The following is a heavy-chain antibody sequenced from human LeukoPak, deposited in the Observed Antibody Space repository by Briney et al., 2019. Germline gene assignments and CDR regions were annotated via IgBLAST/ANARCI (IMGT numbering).Heavy chain of an antibody. D-gene: IGHD5-18*01. V-gene: IGHV3-33*08. CDR1: GFTFDDYA. CDR2: IWFDGSNQ. CDR3: ARGLGYSYGYGIDY. J-gene: IGHJ4*02. Sequence: GGSLRLSCAASGFTFDDYAMHWVRRAPGKGPEWVAIIWFDGSNQYYAESVEGRFTVSRDNSKNTLYLQMNSLRAEDTAVYSCARGLGYSYGYGIDYWGQGTLVIASS.